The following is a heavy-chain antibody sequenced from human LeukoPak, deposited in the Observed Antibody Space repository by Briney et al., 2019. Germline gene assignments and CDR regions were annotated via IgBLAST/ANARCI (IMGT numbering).Heavy chain of an antibody. CDR2: ISSSGSTI. V-gene: IGHV3-11*01. CDR1: GFTCSDYY. D-gene: IGHD3-3*01. CDR3: ARVRGYDFWSGYFDY. J-gene: IGHJ4*02. Sequence: GGSLRLSCAASGFTCSDYYMSWIRQAPGKGLEWVSYISSSGSTIYYADSVNGRFTISRDNAKNSLYLQMNSLRAEDTAVYYCARVRGYDFWSGYFDYWGQGTLVTVSS.